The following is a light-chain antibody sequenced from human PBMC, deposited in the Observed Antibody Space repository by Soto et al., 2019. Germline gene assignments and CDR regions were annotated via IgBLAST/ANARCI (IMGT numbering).Light chain of an antibody. J-gene: IGKJ4*01. V-gene: IGKV3-11*01. Sequence: EIVLTQSPATLSLSPGERATLSCRASQSISSHLAWYQQKPGQTPRLLIYDASNRATAVPARFSGSGSGTDFTLTISSLEPEDLAVYYCQQRSTWPLTFGGGTKVEIK. CDR3: QQRSTWPLT. CDR2: DAS. CDR1: QSISSH.